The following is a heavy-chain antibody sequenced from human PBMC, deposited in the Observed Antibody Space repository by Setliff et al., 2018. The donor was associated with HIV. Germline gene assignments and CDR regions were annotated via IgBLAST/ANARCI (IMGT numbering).Heavy chain of an antibody. CDR3: AREGSGWYLTSYYYYGMDV. J-gene: IGHJ6*02. CDR2: INAGDDNR. V-gene: IGHV1-3*01. CDR1: GYTFSTNA. Sequence: ASVKVSCKAFGYTFSTNAIHWVRQAPGQRLEWMGYINAGDDNRRYSEKFQGRVTMTRDTSTSTVYMELSSLRSEDTAVYYCAREGSGWYLTSYYYYGMDVWGQGTTVTVSS. D-gene: IGHD6-19*01.